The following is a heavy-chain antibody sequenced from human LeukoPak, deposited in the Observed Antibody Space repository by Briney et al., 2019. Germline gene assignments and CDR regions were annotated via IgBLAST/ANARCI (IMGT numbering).Heavy chain of an antibody. J-gene: IGHJ6*03. D-gene: IGHD3-10*01. V-gene: IGHV4-59*01. CDR1: GGSILSYY. CDR2: IYYSGTT. CDR3: AREGTDQYYYYYMDV. Sequence: TSETLSLTCTVSGGSILSYYWSWSRQPPGKGLEWIGYIYYSGTTNYNPSLKSRVTISVDTSKNQFSLKLSSVTAADTAVYYCAREGTDQYYYYYMDVWGKRTTVTVSS.